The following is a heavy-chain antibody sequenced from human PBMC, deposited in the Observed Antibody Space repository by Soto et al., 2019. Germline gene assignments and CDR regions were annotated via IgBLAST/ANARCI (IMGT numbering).Heavy chain of an antibody. CDR3: ASSATGRFDY. D-gene: IGHD6-13*01. Sequence: SETLSLTCTVSGGSINSFYWSWIRQPPGKGLEWIGYIYYNGNTNYNPSLQTRVTISVDTSKTHFSLKLSSVTATDTAVYYCASSATGRFDYWGRGTLVTVSS. CDR2: IYYNGNT. J-gene: IGHJ4*02. V-gene: IGHV4-59*01. CDR1: GGSINSFY.